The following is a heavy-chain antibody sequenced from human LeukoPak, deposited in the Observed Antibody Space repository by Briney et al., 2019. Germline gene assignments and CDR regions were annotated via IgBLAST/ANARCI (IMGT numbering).Heavy chain of an antibody. CDR3: TTDGYSTPGNDY. CDR2: INSKTDGGTT. Sequence: PGGSLRLSCAASGFTFTNAWMSWVRQAPGKGLEWVGRINSKTDGGTTDFAAPVKGRFTISRDDSKTTLYLQMNSLKTEDTAVYYCTTDGYSTPGNDYWGQGTLVTVSS. J-gene: IGHJ4*02. V-gene: IGHV3-15*01. CDR1: GFTFTNAW. D-gene: IGHD3-22*01.